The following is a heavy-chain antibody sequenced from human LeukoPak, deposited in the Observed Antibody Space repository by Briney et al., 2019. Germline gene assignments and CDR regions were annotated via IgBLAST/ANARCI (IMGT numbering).Heavy chain of an antibody. CDR3: ARGTGPDV. CDR2: IYTSGST. V-gene: IGHV4-61*02. J-gene: IGHJ6*04. CDR1: GGSISSGSYY. Sequence: PSQTLSLTCTVSGGSISSGSYYWTWIRQPAGKGLEWIGRIYTSGSTNYNPSLKSRVTISVDTSKNQFSLKLSSVTAADTAVYYCARGTGPDVWGKGTTVTVSS.